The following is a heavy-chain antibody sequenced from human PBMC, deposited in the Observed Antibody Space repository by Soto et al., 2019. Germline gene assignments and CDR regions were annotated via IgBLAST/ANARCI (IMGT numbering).Heavy chain of an antibody. J-gene: IGHJ6*02. CDR2: ISAYNGNT. Sequence: ASVKVSCKASGYTFTSYGISWVRQAPGQGLEWMGWISAYNGNTNYAQKLQGRVTMTTDTPTSTAYMELRSLRSDDTAVYYCARDRYAPYCGGDCYSVYGMDVWGQGTTVTVSS. CDR3: ARDRYAPYCGGDCYSVYGMDV. D-gene: IGHD2-21*02. V-gene: IGHV1-18*04. CDR1: GYTFTSYG.